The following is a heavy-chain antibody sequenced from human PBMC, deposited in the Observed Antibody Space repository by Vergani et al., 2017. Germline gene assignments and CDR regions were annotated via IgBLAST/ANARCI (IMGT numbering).Heavy chain of an antibody. CDR3: ARGSGHWYFDV. Sequence: QLQLQESGPGLVKPSETLSLTCTVSGGSISSSSYYWGWIRQPPGKGLEWIGSIYYTGSTYYDPSLKSRFTISVDTSKNQFSLKLTSVTAAATAVYYCARGSGHWYFDVWGRGTLVTVSS. CDR2: IYYTGST. D-gene: IGHD2-15*01. J-gene: IGHJ2*01. CDR1: GGSISSSSYY. V-gene: IGHV4-39*07.